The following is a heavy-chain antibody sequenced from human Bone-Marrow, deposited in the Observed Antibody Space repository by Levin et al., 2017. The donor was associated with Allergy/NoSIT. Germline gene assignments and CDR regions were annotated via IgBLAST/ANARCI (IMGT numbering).Heavy chain of an antibody. CDR2: INQDDSGR. V-gene: IGHV3-7*01. D-gene: IGHD3-10*01. J-gene: IGHJ4*02. CDR3: VRSRGNDY. Sequence: GESLKISCVASGFTFGDFWMTWVRQAPGKGLEWVANINQDDSGRHYVDSVKGRFTISRDNAKSTLYLQMNSLGGEDTAVYYCVRSRGNDYWGLGTLVTVSS. CDR1: GFTFGDFW.